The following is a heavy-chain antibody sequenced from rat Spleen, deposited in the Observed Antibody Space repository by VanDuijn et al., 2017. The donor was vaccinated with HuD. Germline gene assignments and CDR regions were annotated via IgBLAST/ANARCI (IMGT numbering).Heavy chain of an antibody. D-gene: IGHD1-11*01. Sequence: EVQLVESGGGLVQPGRSMKLSCAASGFTFSNYYMAWVRQAPTKGLEWVASISTGGGNTYYRDSVKGRFTISRDNAKSTLYLQMNSLRSEDTATYYCARPSTETYCFDYWGQGVMVTVSS. CDR2: ISTGGGNT. V-gene: IGHV5-25*01. CDR1: GFTFSNYY. J-gene: IGHJ2*01. CDR3: ARPSTETYCFDY.